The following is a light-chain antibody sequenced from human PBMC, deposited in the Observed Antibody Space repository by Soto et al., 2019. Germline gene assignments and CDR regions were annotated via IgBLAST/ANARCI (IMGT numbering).Light chain of an antibody. J-gene: IGLJ1*01. CDR3: YSYAGSSTRYV. CDR1: SSDVGGYNL. V-gene: IGLV2-23*01. Sequence: QCALAQAAAVAGSPEQSITISCTRTSSDVGGYNLVSLYQQDPGEAPKLGSYDGSRRRSAVSDRLCGSKSGNTASLTISGLQSEDEADYYCYSYAGSSTRYVFGTGTKATVL. CDR2: DGS.